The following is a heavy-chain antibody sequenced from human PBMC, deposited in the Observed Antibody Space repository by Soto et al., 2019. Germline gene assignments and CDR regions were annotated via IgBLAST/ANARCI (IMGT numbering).Heavy chain of an antibody. D-gene: IGHD1-26*01. CDR3: ARVYAATFFYYFDY. CDR1: GGTFSSYA. J-gene: IGHJ4*02. V-gene: IGHV1-69*13. CDR2: LIPIFATA. Sequence: SVKVSCKASGGTFSSYAVSWVRQAPGQGLEWMGGLIPIFATANYAQKFQGRVTITADESTNTAYMELRSLRSEDTALYYCARVYAATFFYYFDYWGQGTLVTVSS.